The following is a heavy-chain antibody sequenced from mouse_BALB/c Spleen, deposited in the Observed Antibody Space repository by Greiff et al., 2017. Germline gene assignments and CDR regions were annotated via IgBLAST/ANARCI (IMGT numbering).Heavy chain of an antibody. CDR2: ILPGSGST. D-gene: IGHD2-4*01. CDR3: ARSPMITTYAMDY. J-gene: IGHJ4*01. V-gene: IGHV1-9*01. Sequence: VQLQESGSVLVRPGASVKLSCKASGYTFSSYWIEWVKQRPGHGLEWIGEILPGSGSTNYNEKFKGKATFTADTSSNTAYMQLSSLTSEDSAVYYCARSPMITTYAMDYWGQGTSVTVSS. CDR1: GYTFSSYW.